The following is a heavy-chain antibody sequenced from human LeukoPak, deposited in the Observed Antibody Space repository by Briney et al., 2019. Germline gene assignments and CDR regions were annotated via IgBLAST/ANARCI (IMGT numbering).Heavy chain of an antibody. CDR3: SRHRWSIPSAHFDF. D-gene: IGHD2-2*01. Sequence: ASVRVSCKASGYTFTDFYIYWVRQAPGQGPEWMGWINPNSGGTNSAQKFQGRVTMTRDTSISTAYLELSSLRSDDTAVYYCSRHRWSIPSAHFDFWGQGTLVTVSS. CDR1: GYTFTDFY. J-gene: IGHJ4*02. V-gene: IGHV1-2*02. CDR2: INPNSGGT.